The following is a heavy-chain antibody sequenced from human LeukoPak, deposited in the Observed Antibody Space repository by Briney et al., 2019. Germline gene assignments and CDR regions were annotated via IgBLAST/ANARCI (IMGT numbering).Heavy chain of an antibody. CDR2: ISYDGSNK. Sequence: GGSLRLSCAASGFTFSSYAMHWVRQAPGKGLEWVAVISYDGSNKYYADSVKGRFTISRDNSKNTLYLQMNSLRAEDTAVYYCARGGGGSYRGYFDYRGQGTLVTVSS. CDR1: GFTFSSYA. V-gene: IGHV3-30-3*01. J-gene: IGHJ4*02. CDR3: ARGGGGSYRGYFDY. D-gene: IGHD1-26*01.